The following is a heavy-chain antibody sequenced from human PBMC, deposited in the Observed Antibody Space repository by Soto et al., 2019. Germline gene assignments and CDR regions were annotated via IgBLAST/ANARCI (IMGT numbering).Heavy chain of an antibody. CDR2: IIPILGIA. Sequence: QVQLMQSGAEVKKPGSSVKVSCKASGGTFSSYTISWVRQAPGQGLEWMGRIIPILGIANYAQKFQGRVTITADKSTSTAYMELSSLRSEDTAVYYCVRVRAVAGVDAFDIWGQRTMVTVSS. V-gene: IGHV1-69*02. CDR1: GGTFSSYT. CDR3: VRVRAVAGVDAFDI. J-gene: IGHJ3*02. D-gene: IGHD6-19*01.